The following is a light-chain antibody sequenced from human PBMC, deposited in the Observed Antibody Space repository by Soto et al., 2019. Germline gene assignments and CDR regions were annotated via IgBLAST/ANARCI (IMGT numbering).Light chain of an antibody. J-gene: IGKJ2*01. V-gene: IGKV3-20*01. CDR2: GAS. Sequence: EVVLTQSPGTLSLSPGKRATLSCTASQSVSSSYLAWYQQKPGQAPRLLIYGASSRATGISDRFSGSGSGTDFTLTISRLEPEDFAVYYCQQYGSSPPYTFGQGTKLEIK. CDR3: QQYGSSPPYT. CDR1: QSVSSSY.